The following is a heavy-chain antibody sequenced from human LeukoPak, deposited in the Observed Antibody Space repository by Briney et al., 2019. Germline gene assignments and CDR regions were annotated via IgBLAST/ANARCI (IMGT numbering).Heavy chain of an antibody. CDR2: INPNSGGT. J-gene: IGHJ4*02. V-gene: IGHV1-2*02. D-gene: IGHD4-17*01. CDR3: ASWTTVTTKYYFDC. Sequence: ASVKVSCKASGYAFTGYYMHWVRQAPGQGLEWMGWINPNSGGTNYAQKFQGRVTMTRDTSISTDYMELSRLRSDDTAVYYCASWTTVTTKYYFDCWGQGTLVTVSS. CDR1: GYAFTGYY.